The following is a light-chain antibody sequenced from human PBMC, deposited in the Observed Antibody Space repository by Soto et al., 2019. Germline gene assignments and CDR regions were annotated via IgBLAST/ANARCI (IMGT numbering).Light chain of an antibody. Sequence: EIVMTQSPATLSVSPGERATLSCRASQSVSSNLAWYQQKPGQAPRLLIYGASTRATGIPARFSGSGSGTDFTLTISRLEPEDSAVYHCQQYGRSPTTFGQGTKVDIK. CDR1: QSVSSN. J-gene: IGKJ1*01. V-gene: IGKV3-15*01. CDR2: GAS. CDR3: QQYGRSPTT.